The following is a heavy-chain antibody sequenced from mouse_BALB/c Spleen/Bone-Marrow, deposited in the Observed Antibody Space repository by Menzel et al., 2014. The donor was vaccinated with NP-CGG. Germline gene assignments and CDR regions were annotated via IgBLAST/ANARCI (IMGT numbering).Heavy chain of an antibody. J-gene: IGHJ1*01. Sequence: VQLQQSGADLAKPGASVKMSCEASGYIFTSYWMHWVKQRPGQGLEWIGYINPSTGYTDYNQKFKDKATLTADKSSSTAYMHLSSLTSEDSAVYYCARRDYWYFDVWGAGTTVTVSS. V-gene: IGHV1-7*01. CDR3: ARRDYWYFDV. CDR2: INPSTGYT. CDR1: GYIFTSYW.